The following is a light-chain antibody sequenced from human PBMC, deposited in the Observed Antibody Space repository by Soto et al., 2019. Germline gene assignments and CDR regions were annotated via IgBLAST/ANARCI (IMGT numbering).Light chain of an antibody. Sequence: DIQVTQSPSFLSASVGDRVTITCRASQDISNYFAWYQQKPGKAPKLLIYAASTLQSGVPSRFSGSGSGTEFTLTISSLQPEDFAIYYCQQLNTYPLTFGGGTKVEIK. CDR1: QDISNY. CDR3: QQLNTYPLT. V-gene: IGKV1-9*01. CDR2: AAS. J-gene: IGKJ4*01.